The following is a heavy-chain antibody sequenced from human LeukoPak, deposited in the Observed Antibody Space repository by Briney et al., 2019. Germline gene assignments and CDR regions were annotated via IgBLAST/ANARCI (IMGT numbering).Heavy chain of an antibody. J-gene: IGHJ4*02. CDR1: GGTFSRYT. CDR2: IIPILGIA. CDR3: ARGGSGSYKGVFDY. V-gene: IGHV1-69*02. D-gene: IGHD3-10*01. Sequence: SVKVSCKASGGTFSRYTISWVRQAPGQGLEWMGRIIPILGIAKYAQKFQCRVTITADKSTSTAYMELSSLRSEDTAVYYCARGGSGSYKGVFDYWGQGTLVTVSS.